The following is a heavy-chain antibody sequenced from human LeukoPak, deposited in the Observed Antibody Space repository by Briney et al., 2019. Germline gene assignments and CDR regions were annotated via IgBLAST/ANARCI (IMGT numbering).Heavy chain of an antibody. Sequence: PGGSLRLSCAASGFTFDNYGMSWVRQAPGKGLEWVSGINWNGGSTTYADSVKGRFAISRDNAKNSLYLQMNSLRAEDTALYYCARDRRILATVNIDYWGQGTLVTVSS. CDR1: GFTFDNYG. V-gene: IGHV3-20*04. J-gene: IGHJ4*02. CDR3: ARDRRILATVNIDY. CDR2: INWNGGST. D-gene: IGHD4-17*01.